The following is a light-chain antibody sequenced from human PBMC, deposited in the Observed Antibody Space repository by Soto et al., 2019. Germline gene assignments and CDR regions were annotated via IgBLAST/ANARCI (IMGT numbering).Light chain of an antibody. V-gene: IGKV1-8*01. CDR3: QQYLSYPHT. J-gene: IGKJ2*01. CDR1: QSISSY. Sequence: AIRMTQSPSSLSASPGDRVTISCQASQSISSYLAWYQQKPGKAPKLLIYAAATLQRGVPSRFSGSGSGTDFTLTISRLQSEDFATYYCQQYLSYPHTFGGGTKLEI. CDR2: AAA.